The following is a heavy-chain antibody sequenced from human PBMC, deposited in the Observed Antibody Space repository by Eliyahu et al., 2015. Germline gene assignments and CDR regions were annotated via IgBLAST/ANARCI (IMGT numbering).Heavy chain of an antibody. CDR2: INHSGST. CDR3: ARGKGEYKQQLVLNWYFDL. V-gene: IGHV4-34*01. Sequence: QVQLQQWGAGLLKPSETLSLTCXVXGGSXSXYYWSWIRQPPGKGLXWIGEINHSGSTNYNPSLKSRVTISVDTSKNQFSLKLSSVTAADTAVYYCARGKGEYKQQLVLNWYFDLWGRGTLVTVSS. J-gene: IGHJ2*01. D-gene: IGHD6-13*01. CDR1: GGSXSXYY.